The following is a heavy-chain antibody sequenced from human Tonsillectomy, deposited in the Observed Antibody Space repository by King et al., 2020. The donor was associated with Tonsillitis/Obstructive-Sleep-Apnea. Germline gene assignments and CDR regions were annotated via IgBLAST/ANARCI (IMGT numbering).Heavy chain of an antibody. V-gene: IGHV4-4*02. CDR3: AALVWFGGGIDY. CDR1: GASISSSNW. Sequence: QLQESGPGLVKPSGTLSLTCAVSGASISSSNWWSWVRQPPGKGLEWIGEIYHSGSTNYNASLKSRVTISLAKSKNQFSLQLGSVTAADTAVYYCAALVWFGGGIDYWGQGTLVTVSS. J-gene: IGHJ4*02. D-gene: IGHD3-10*01. CDR2: IYHSGST.